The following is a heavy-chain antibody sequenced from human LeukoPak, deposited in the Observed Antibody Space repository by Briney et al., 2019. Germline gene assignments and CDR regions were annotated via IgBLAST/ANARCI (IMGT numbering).Heavy chain of an antibody. Sequence: PGGSLRLSCAASGFTFSSYSMNWVRQAPGKGLEWVSYISSSSSTIYYADSVKGRFTISRDNAKNSLYLQMNSLRAEDTAVYYCAKVRIVVVRDAFDIWGQGTMVTVSS. CDR1: GFTFSSYS. D-gene: IGHD3-22*01. J-gene: IGHJ3*02. CDR2: ISSSSSTI. CDR3: AKVRIVVVRDAFDI. V-gene: IGHV3-48*04.